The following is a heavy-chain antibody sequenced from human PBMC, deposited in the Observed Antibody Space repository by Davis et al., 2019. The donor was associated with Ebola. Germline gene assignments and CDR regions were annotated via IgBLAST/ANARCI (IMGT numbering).Heavy chain of an antibody. V-gene: IGHV3-74*01. Sequence: HTGGSLRLSCAASGFTLSSYWMHWVRQAPGKGLVWVSRIKSDGSDTKYADAVKGRFTISRDNAKNTLYLQMNSLRAEDTALYYCARAQDYGDYGGGFDFWGRGTLVTVSS. D-gene: IGHD4-17*01. CDR1: GFTLSSYW. CDR3: ARAQDYGDYGGGFDF. CDR2: IKSDGSDT. J-gene: IGHJ4*02.